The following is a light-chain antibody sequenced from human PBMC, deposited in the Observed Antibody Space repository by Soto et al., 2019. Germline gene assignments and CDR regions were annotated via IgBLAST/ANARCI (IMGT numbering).Light chain of an antibody. Sequence: DIQMTQSPSSLSASVGYRFTITCRASQSISSYLNWYQQKPGKAPKLLIYAASSLQSGVPSRFSGSGSGTDFTLTISSLQPEDFATYYCQQSYSTPQTFGQGTTLDIK. CDR2: AAS. V-gene: IGKV1-39*01. CDR3: QQSYSTPQT. CDR1: QSISSY. J-gene: IGKJ1*01.